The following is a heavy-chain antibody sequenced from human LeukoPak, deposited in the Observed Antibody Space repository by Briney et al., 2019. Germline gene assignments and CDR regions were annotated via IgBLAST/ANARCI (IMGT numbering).Heavy chain of an antibody. V-gene: IGHV1-18*01. Sequence: ASVKVSCKASGYTLISYAISWVRQAPGQGLEWMGWISAYNGNTNYAQKLQGRVTMTTDPSTSTAYIELRSLRSDDTAVYYCARDSGAVVADFDYWGQGTLVTVSS. J-gene: IGHJ4*02. CDR1: GYTLISYA. CDR3: ARDSGAVVADFDY. D-gene: IGHD2-15*01. CDR2: ISAYNGNT.